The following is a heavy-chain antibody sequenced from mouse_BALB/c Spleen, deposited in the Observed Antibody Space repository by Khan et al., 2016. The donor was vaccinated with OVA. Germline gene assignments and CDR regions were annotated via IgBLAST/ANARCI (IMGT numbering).Heavy chain of an antibody. CDR1: GFTFSTYG. CDR2: ISSGGSYT. J-gene: IGHJ3*01. CDR3: ARLAYYYDSGEFAY. Sequence: EVQLVESGGDLVKPEGSLKLSCAASGFTFSTYGMSWVRQTPDKRLEWVATISSGGSYTYYPDSVQGRFTISRDNAKNTLYLQMSSLKSEDTAMFYCARLAYYYDSGEFAYWGQGTLVTVSA. V-gene: IGHV5-6*01. D-gene: IGHD1-1*01.